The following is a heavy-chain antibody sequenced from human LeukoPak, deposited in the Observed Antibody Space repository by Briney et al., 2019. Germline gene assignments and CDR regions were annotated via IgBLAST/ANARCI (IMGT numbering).Heavy chain of an antibody. CDR1: GYTFTNYR. V-gene: IGHV1-18*01. CDR3: ARWRLYSNFVDY. D-gene: IGHD4-11*01. Sequence: ASVKVSCKASGYTFTNYRISWVRQAPGQGLEWMGWISAYNGNTNYAQKLEGRVTMTTDTSTSTAYMELRSLRSDDTAVYYCARWRLYSNFVDYWGQGTLVTVSS. J-gene: IGHJ4*02. CDR2: ISAYNGNT.